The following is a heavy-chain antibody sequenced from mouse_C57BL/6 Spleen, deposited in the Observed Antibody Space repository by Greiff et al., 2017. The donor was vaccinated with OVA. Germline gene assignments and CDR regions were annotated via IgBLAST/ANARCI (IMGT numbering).Heavy chain of an antibody. V-gene: IGHV1-76*01. CDR3: ARSPYYYGSSYEYFDV. Sequence: VQLQESGAELVRPGASVKLSCKASGYTFTDYYINWVKQRPGQGLEWIARIYPGSGNTYYNEKFKGKATLTAEKSSSTAYMQLSSLTSEDSAVYFCARSPYYYGSSYEYFDVWGTGTTVTVSS. CDR2: IYPGSGNT. J-gene: IGHJ1*03. CDR1: GYTFTDYY. D-gene: IGHD1-1*01.